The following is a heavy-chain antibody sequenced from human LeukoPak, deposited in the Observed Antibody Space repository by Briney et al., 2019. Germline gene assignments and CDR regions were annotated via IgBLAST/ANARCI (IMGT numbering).Heavy chain of an antibody. J-gene: IGHJ4*02. V-gene: IGHV3-23*01. Sequence: AGGSLRLSCAASGFTFSSYAMSWVRQSPRKGLEWVSAISDSTDNTYYADSVKGRFTISRDNSKNTLYLQMNSLRAEDTAVYYCARRAGAYSHPYDYWGQGTLVTVSS. CDR3: ARRAGAYSHPYDY. CDR1: GFTFSSYA. D-gene: IGHD4/OR15-4a*01. CDR2: ISDSTDNT.